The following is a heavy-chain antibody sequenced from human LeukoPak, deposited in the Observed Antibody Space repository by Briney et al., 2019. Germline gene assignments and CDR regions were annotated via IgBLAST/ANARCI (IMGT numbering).Heavy chain of an antibody. CDR3: AKDPSGYGVVVGFDY. V-gene: IGHV4-59*01. CDR1: GGSISSYY. J-gene: IGHJ4*02. D-gene: IGHD3-22*01. CDR2: IYYSGST. Sequence: PSETLSLTCTVSGGSISSYYWSWIRQPPGKGLEWIGYIYYSGSTNYNPSLKSRVTISVDTSKNQFSLKLSSVTAADTAVYYCAKDPSGYGVVVGFDYWGQGTLVTVSS.